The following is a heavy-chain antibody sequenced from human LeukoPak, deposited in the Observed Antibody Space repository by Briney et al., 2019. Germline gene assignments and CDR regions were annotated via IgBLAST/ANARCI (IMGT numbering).Heavy chain of an antibody. CDR2: IIPIFGTA. J-gene: IGHJ5*02. D-gene: IGHD2-2*01. Sequence: SVKVSCKASGGTFSSYAISWVRQAPGQGLEWMGGIIPIFGTANYAQKFQGRGTITTDESTSTAYMELSSLRSEDTAVYYCARGGDGCSSTSCRNNWFDPWGQGTLVTVSS. CDR3: ARGGDGCSSTSCRNNWFDP. V-gene: IGHV1-69*05. CDR1: GGTFSSYA.